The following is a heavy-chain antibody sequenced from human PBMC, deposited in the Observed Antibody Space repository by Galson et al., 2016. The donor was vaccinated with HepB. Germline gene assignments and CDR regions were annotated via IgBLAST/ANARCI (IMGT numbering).Heavy chain of an antibody. D-gene: IGHD1-26*01. CDR1: GFSVSNNY. J-gene: IGHJ4*01. CDR3: ARDKGRVGGHEF. V-gene: IGHV3-53*01. Sequence: SLRLSCAASGFSVSNNYMSWVRQPPGKGLEWVSIIYSGGATYYAVSVEVRFTISRDNSKHTQYLQMNSLRGEDTAVYFCARDKGRVGGHEFWCQGALVTVSS. CDR2: IYSGGAT.